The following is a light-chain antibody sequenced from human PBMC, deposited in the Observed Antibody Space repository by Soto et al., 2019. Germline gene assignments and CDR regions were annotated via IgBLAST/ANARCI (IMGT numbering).Light chain of an antibody. CDR2: ASS. CDR3: QQYYQYPRT. V-gene: IGKV1-8*01. Sequence: AVRVTQSPSSISASTGDRVTITCRASQEISPFLAWYQQRPGKAPNLLVYASSTLKSGVPSRFNGSGSGTDFTLTISNQQSEDSATYFCQQYYQYPRTFGQGTKVEIK. CDR1: QEISPF. J-gene: IGKJ1*01.